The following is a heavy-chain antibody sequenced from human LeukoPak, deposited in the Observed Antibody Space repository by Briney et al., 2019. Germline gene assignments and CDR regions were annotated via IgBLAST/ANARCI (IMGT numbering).Heavy chain of an antibody. CDR3: ASESRGPSLDY. Sequence: GRSLRLSCTTSVFTLSPYGIHWVRQAPGKGLEWVAVIWFDGTNKYYADSVKGRFTISRDNSKNTLYLQMSSLRAEDTAMYYCASESRGPSLDYWGHGTLVIV. CDR1: VFTLSPYG. D-gene: IGHD3-10*01. V-gene: IGHV3-33*01. CDR2: IWFDGTNK. J-gene: IGHJ4*01.